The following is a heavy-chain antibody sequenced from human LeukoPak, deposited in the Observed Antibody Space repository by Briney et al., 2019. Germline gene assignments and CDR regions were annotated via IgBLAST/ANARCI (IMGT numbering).Heavy chain of an antibody. D-gene: IGHD5-24*01. CDR1: GYSFTSYW. Sequence: GESLKISCKGSGYSFTSYWISWVRQMPGKGLEWMGRIDPSDSYTNYSPSFQGHVTISADKSITTAYLQWSSLRASDTAMYYCARRGRDGPISGFDSWGQGTLATVSS. CDR3: ARRGRDGPISGFDS. V-gene: IGHV5-10-1*01. J-gene: IGHJ4*02. CDR2: IDPSDSYT.